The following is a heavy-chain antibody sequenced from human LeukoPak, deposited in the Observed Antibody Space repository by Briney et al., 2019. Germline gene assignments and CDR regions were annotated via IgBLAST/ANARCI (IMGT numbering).Heavy chain of an antibody. Sequence: PSETLSLTCAVYGGSFSGYYWSWIRQPPGKGLEWIGFSYYNGNTNYNPSLKSRVTISVETSKNQFSLKLSSVTAADTAVYYCARRNTTIDYWGQGTLVTVSS. D-gene: IGHD1-1*01. CDR2: SYYNGNT. J-gene: IGHJ4*02. CDR3: ARRNTTIDY. CDR1: GGSFSGYY. V-gene: IGHV4-59*12.